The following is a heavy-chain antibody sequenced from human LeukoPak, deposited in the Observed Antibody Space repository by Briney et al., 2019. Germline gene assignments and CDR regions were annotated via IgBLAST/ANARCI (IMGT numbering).Heavy chain of an antibody. D-gene: IGHD4-17*01. CDR2: MSYDGSNK. CDR3: ARDLTVTTGGSLDY. Sequence: QTGGSLRLSCVVSGLSFSDYGMHWVRQAPGKGLEWVAVMSYDGSNKYYADSVKGRFTISRDNSKNTLYLQMNSLRAEDTAVYYCARDLTVTTGGSLDYWGQGTLVTVSS. V-gene: IGHV3-30*19. J-gene: IGHJ4*02. CDR1: GLSFSDYG.